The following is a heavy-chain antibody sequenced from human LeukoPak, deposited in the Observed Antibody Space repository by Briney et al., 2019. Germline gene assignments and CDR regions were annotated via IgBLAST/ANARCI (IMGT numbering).Heavy chain of an antibody. Sequence: PSETLSLTCAVYGGSFSVYYWSWIRHPPGEGLEWIGEINHSGSTNYNPSLKSRVTISVDTSKNQFSLKLSSVTAADTAVYYCARVSPNCTGGVCYIYYYYMDVWGKGTTVTVSS. J-gene: IGHJ6*03. D-gene: IGHD2-8*02. CDR1: GGSFSVYY. V-gene: IGHV4-34*01. CDR2: INHSGST. CDR3: ARVSPNCTGGVCYIYYYYMDV.